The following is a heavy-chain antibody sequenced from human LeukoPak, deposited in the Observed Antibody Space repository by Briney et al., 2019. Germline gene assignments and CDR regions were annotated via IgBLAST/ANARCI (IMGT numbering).Heavy chain of an antibody. J-gene: IGHJ4*02. CDR1: GFTVSSTY. CDR2: IYRAGNT. Sequence: PGGSLRLSCAASGFTVSSTYMTWVRQAPGKGLEWVSVIYRAGNTYYADSVKGRFTISRDNSKNTLYLQMNSLRAEDTAVYYCAKTKTRIVVVVAASFDYWGQGTLVTVSS. CDR3: AKTKTRIVVVVAASFDY. D-gene: IGHD2-15*01. V-gene: IGHV3-53*01.